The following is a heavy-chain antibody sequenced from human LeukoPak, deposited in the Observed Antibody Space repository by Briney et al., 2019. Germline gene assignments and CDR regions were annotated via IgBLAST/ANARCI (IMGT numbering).Heavy chain of an antibody. CDR1: GGSISSSSYY. CDR2: IYYSGST. V-gene: IGHV4-39*07. J-gene: IGHJ6*03. CDR3: ARTTTVRGTYYMDV. Sequence: SETLSLTCTVSGGSISSSSYYWGWIRQPPGKGLEWIGSIYYSGSTYYDPSLKSRVTISVDTSKNQFSLKLSSVTAADTAVYYCARTTTVRGTYYMDVWGKGTTVTISS. D-gene: IGHD3-10*01.